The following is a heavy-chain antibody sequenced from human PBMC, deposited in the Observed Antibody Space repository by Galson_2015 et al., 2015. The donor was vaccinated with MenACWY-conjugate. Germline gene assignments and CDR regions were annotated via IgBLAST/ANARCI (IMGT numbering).Heavy chain of an antibody. D-gene: IGHD3-22*01. V-gene: IGHV3-49*04. CDR3: TSRLIEVIGAFDY. Sequence: SLRLSCAASGFTFSDHSFNWVRQAPGKGLEWVGFIRSKGFGETTEYAAPVKDRFTISRDDSTRIAYLQMNSLKTDDTAVYYCTSRLIEVIGAFDYWGQGTLDTVSS. CDR2: IRSKGFGETT. CDR1: GFTFSDHS. J-gene: IGHJ4*02.